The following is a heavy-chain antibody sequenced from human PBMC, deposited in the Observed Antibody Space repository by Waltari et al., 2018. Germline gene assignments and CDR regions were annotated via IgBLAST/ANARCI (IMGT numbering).Heavy chain of an antibody. D-gene: IGHD6-13*01. CDR2: ILPLLGIK. CDR3: AKSPQLTTANWFDT. CDR1: GGTFSSNA. J-gene: IGHJ5*02. Sequence: QIQLIQSEAEVKEPGSSVKVPCKVSGGTFSSNAFSWVRQVPGQGLEWMGGILPLLGIKDYAQRFQDRVTVTADEVTKTAYMDLNSLTADDTAVYYCAKSPQLTTANWFDTWGQGMLVTVSS. V-gene: IGHV1-69*04.